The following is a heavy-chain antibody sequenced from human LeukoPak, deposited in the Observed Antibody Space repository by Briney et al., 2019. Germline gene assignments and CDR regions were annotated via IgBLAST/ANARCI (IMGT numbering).Heavy chain of an antibody. J-gene: IGHJ4*02. D-gene: IGHD3-9*01. CDR3: AKDQNSAYYDILTGYPYDY. Sequence: GGSLRLSCAASGFTFSSFAMSWVRQAPGKGLEWVSAISGSGGSTYYADSVKGRFTISRDNSKNTLYLQMNSLRAEDTAEYYCAKDQNSAYYDILTGYPYDYWGQGTLVTVSS. CDR2: ISGSGGST. CDR1: GFTFSSFA. V-gene: IGHV3-23*01.